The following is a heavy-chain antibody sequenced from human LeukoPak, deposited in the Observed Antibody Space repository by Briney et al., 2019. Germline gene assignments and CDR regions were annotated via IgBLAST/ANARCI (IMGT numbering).Heavy chain of an antibody. J-gene: IGHJ4*02. CDR1: GGSISSSNHY. D-gene: IGHD1-7*01. Sequence: KPSETLSLTCTVSGGSISSSNHYWGWIRQPPGKGLEWIGSMSYSGSTYYNPSLKSRVTISVDTSKNQFSLKLSSVTAADTAVYYCTRQGSLGTSGYDYWGQGTLVTVSS. CDR3: TRQGSLGTSGYDY. CDR2: MSYSGST. V-gene: IGHV4-39*01.